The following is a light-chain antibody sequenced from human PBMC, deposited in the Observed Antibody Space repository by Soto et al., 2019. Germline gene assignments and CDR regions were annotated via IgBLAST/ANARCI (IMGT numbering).Light chain of an antibody. CDR3: QQFDNLPFT. V-gene: IGKV1-33*01. J-gene: IGKJ3*01. CDR1: QDISNY. CDR2: DAS. Sequence: DIQMTQSPSSLSASVGDRVTITCQASQDISNYLNWFQHKPGNAPKLLIYDASNLETGVPSRFSGSGSGTDFTFTISSLQPEDIATYYCQQFDNLPFTFGPGTKVDI.